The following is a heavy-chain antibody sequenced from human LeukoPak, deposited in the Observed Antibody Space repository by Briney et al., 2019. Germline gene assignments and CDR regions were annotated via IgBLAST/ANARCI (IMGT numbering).Heavy chain of an antibody. Sequence: GGSLRLSCAASGFTFDDYGMSWVRQAPGKGLEWVSGINWNGGSTGYADSVKGRFTISRDNSKNTIFLQMNSLRAEDTAIYYCAKRSSISSGYFDFWGRGTLVTVSS. D-gene: IGHD3-22*01. CDR3: AKRSSISSGYFDF. V-gene: IGHV3-20*04. CDR1: GFTFDDYG. J-gene: IGHJ4*02. CDR2: INWNGGST.